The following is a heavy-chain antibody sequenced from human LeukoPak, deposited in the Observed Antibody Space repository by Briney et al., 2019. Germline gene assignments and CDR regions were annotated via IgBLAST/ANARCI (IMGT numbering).Heavy chain of an antibody. D-gene: IGHD2-2*01. V-gene: IGHV1-2*02. CDR2: INPNSGGT. Sequence: GASVKVSCKASGYTFIGYYMHWVRQAPGQGLEWMGWINPNSGGTNYAQKFQGRVTMTRDTSISTAYMELSSLRPDDTAVYYCARDIRGDCSSTSCLNWFDPWGQGTLVTVSS. J-gene: IGHJ5*02. CDR3: ARDIRGDCSSTSCLNWFDP. CDR1: GYTFIGYY.